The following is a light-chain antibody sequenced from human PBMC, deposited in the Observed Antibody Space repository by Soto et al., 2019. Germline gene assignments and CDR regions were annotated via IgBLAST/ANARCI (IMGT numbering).Light chain of an antibody. V-gene: IGKV3-15*01. Sequence: EILMTQSPATLSVYPGERATLSCRASQSVSSNLAWYQQKPGQAPRLLIYGASTRATGIPARFSGSGSGTGFTLTIISLQSEDFAVYYCQQYKYWPLTFGGGTKVEIK. CDR1: QSVSSN. J-gene: IGKJ4*01. CDR2: GAS. CDR3: QQYKYWPLT.